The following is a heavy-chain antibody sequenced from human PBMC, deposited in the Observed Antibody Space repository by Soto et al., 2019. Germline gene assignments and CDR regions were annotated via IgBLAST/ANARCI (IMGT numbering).Heavy chain of an antibody. CDR1: GGSISSYY. CDR2: IYYSGST. CDR3: ARVVKRLWIQLWFQGFFEP. Sequence: SETLSLTCTVSGGSISSYYWSWIRQPPGKGLEWIGYIYYSGSTNYNPSLKSRVTISVDTSKNQFSLKLSSVTAADTAVYYCARVVKRLWIQLWFQGFFEPWGQGTRVTVSS. V-gene: IGHV4-59*01. J-gene: IGHJ5*02. D-gene: IGHD5-18*01.